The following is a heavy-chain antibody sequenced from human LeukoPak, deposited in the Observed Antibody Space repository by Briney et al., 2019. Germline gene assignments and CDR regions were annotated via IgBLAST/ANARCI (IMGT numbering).Heavy chain of an antibody. CDR1: GGSISSSSYY. CDR3: ASNHYDFWSGWNY. D-gene: IGHD3-3*01. J-gene: IGHJ4*02. Sequence: SETLSLTCTVSGGSISSSSYYWAWIRQPPGKGLEWIGSIYYSGSTYYNPSLKSRVTISVDTSKNQFSLKLSSVTAADTAVYYCASNHYDFWSGWNYWGQGTLVTVSS. V-gene: IGHV4-39*07. CDR2: IYYSGST.